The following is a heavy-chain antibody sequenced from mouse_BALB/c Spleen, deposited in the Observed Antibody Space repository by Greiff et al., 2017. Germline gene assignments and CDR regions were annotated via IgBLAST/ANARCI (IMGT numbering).Heavy chain of an antibody. V-gene: IGHV6-6*02. J-gene: IGHJ3*01. CDR1: GFTFSNYW. CDR3: TLKSPFAY. CDR2: IRLKSNNYAT. Sequence: EVKVEESGGGLVQPGGSMKLSCVASGFTFSNYWMNWVRQSPEKGLEWVAEIRLKSNNYATHYAESVKGRFTISRDDSKSSVYLQMNNLRAEDTGIYYCTLKSPFAYWGQGTLVTVSA. D-gene: IGHD1-3*01.